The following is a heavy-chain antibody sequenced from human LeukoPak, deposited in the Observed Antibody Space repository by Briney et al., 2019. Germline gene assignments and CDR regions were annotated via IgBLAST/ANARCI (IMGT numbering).Heavy chain of an antibody. V-gene: IGHV3-23*01. CDR1: GFTFSIYA. CDR3: AKDSGVVVVPAATRTVDY. J-gene: IGHJ4*02. Sequence: GGSLRLSCAASGFTFSIYAMSYVRQAPGKGLEWVSAISGSGGSTYYADSVKGRFTISRDNSKNTLYLEMNSLRAEDTAVYYCAKDSGVVVVPAATRTVDYWGQGTLVTVSS. D-gene: IGHD2-2*01. CDR2: ISGSGGST.